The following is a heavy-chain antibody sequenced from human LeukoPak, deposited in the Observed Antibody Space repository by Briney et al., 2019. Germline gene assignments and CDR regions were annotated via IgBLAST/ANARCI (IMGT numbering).Heavy chain of an antibody. V-gene: IGHV3-9*03. CDR2: LRWNSNNI. CDR3: AKAPSPYGSGSYFDY. D-gene: IGHD3-10*01. J-gene: IGHJ4*02. CDR1: GFTFDDYA. Sequence: PGGSLRLSCAASGFTFDDYAMHWVRQAPGKGLEWPSGLRWNSNNIGYADSVKGRFTIYRDNVKNSLYLQMNSLRAEDMALYYCAKAPSPYGSGSYFDYWGQGTLVTVSS.